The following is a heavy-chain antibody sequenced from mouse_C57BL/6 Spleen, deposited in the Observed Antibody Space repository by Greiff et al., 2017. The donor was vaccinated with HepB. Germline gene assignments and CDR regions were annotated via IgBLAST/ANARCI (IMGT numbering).Heavy chain of an antibody. V-gene: IGHV5-4*01. Sequence: EVMLVESGGGLVKPGGSLKLSCAASGFTFSSYAMSWVRQTPEKRLEWVATISDGGSYTYYPDNVKGRFTISRDNAKNNLYLQMSHLKSEDTAMYYCARDGWLLHFDYWGQGTTLTVSS. CDR2: ISDGGSYT. D-gene: IGHD2-3*01. J-gene: IGHJ2*01. CDR1: GFTFSSYA. CDR3: ARDGWLLHFDY.